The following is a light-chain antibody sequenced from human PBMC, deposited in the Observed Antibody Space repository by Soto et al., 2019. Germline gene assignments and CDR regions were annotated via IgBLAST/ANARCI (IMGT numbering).Light chain of an antibody. CDR2: WAS. J-gene: IGKJ2*01. Sequence: DIVMTQSPDSLAVSLGERATIKCKSSQSVLFTSNNKNYLAWFQQKPRQPPKLLVSWASTRESGVPDRFSGSGSGTDFTLTISSLQAEDVAVYYCQQSHTTPYTFGQGTKLEI. V-gene: IGKV4-1*01. CDR3: QQSHTTPYT. CDR1: QSVLFTSNNKNY.